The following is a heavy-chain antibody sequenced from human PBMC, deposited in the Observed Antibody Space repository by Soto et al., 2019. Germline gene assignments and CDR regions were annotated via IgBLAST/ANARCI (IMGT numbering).Heavy chain of an antibody. CDR2: ISYDGSNK. V-gene: IGHV3-30*18. D-gene: IGHD5-18*01. CDR3: AKDLPLSSPPSAPTPSY. J-gene: IGHJ4*02. Sequence: QVQLVESGGGVVQPGRSLRLSCAASGFTFSSYGMHWVRQAPGKGLEWVAVISYDGSNKYYTDSVKGRFTISRDNSKNTLYLQMNSLRAEDTSVYYCAKDLPLSSPPSAPTPSYWAQGTLVTVSS. CDR1: GFTFSSYG.